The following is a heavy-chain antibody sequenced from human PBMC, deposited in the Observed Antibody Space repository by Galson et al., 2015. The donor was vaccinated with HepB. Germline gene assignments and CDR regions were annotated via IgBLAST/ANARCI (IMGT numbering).Heavy chain of an antibody. CDR1: GFTFSGSA. J-gene: IGHJ3*02. D-gene: IGHD3-9*01. CDR3: TSLEYYDILTGYYDAFDI. CDR2: IRSKANSYAT. Sequence: SLRLSCAASGFTFSGSAMHWVRQASGKGLEWVGRIRSKANSYATAYAASVKGRFTISRDDSKNTAYLQMNSLKTEDTAVYYCTSLEYYDILTGYYDAFDIWGQGTMVTVSS. V-gene: IGHV3-73*01.